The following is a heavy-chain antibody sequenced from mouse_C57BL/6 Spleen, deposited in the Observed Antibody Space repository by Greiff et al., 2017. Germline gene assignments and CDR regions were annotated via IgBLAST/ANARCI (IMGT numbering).Heavy chain of an antibody. CDR2: IDPETGGT. CDR1: GYTFTDYE. CDR3: TTVVADDY. J-gene: IGHJ2*01. D-gene: IGHD1-1*01. Sequence: QVQLQQSGAELVRPGASVTLSCKASGYTFTDYEMHWVKQTPVHGLEWIGAIDPETGGTAYNQKFKGKAILTADKSPSTDYMELSSLTSEDSAVYYCTTVVADDYWGQGTTLTVSS. V-gene: IGHV1-15*01.